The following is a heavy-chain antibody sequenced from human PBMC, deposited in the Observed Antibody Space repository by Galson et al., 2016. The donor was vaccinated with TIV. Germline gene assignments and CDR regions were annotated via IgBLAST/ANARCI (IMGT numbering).Heavy chain of an antibody. CDR3: SRPSHYYDISSFYPLDF. D-gene: IGHD3-22*01. J-gene: IGHJ4*02. CDR2: IYDDGST. CDR1: GLIVTSNS. Sequence: SLRLSCAASGLIVTSNSMTWVRQAPGKGLEWVALIYDDGSTIYADSVKGRFTISRDNAKNTLYLQMNGLSAEDTAVYYCSRPSHYYDISSFYPLDFWGQGTLVTVSS. V-gene: IGHV3-66*04.